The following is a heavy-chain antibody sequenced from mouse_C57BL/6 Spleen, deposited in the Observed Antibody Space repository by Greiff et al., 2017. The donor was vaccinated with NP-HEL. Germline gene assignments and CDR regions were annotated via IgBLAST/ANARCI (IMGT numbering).Heavy chain of an antibody. CDR1: GYTFTSYW. V-gene: IGHV1-55*01. J-gene: IGHJ1*03. CDR2: IYPGSGST. D-gene: IGHD1-1*01. Sequence: QLQQPGAELVKPGASVKMSCKASGYTFTSYWITWVKQRPGQGLEWIGDIYPGSGSTNYNEKFKSKATLTVDTSSSTAYMQLSSLTSEDSAVYYCARSVITTVVATRYFDVWGTGTTVTVSS. CDR3: ARSVITTVVATRYFDV.